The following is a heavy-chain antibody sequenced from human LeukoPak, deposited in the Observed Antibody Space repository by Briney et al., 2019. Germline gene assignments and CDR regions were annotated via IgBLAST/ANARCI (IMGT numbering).Heavy chain of an antibody. CDR1: GGSIRSYY. CDR2: IDSTGTA. Sequence: PSETLSLTCSISGGSIRSYYWSWIRQSPAKGLEWIGFIDSTGTAHYNPSLNSRVTLSVDTSKNQFSLSLRSVTAADTAVYFCARLVSVGTRYFDFWGQGLLVTVSS. D-gene: IGHD1-26*01. CDR3: ARLVSVGTRYFDF. J-gene: IGHJ4*02. V-gene: IGHV4-4*09.